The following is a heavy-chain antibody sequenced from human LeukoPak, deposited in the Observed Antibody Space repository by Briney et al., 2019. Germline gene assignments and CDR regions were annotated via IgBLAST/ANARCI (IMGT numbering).Heavy chain of an antibody. CDR2: ISSNGGST. Sequence: PGGSLRLSCAASGFTFSSYAMHWVRQAPGKGLEYVSAISSNGGSTYYANSVKGRFTTSRDNSKNTLYLQMGSLRAEDMAVYYCAREVSSGSYYDYWGQGALVTVSS. V-gene: IGHV3-64*01. D-gene: IGHD1-26*01. CDR1: GFTFSSYA. CDR3: AREVSSGSYYDY. J-gene: IGHJ4*02.